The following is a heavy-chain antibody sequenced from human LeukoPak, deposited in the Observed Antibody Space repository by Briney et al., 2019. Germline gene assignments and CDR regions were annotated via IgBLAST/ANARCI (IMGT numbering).Heavy chain of an antibody. CDR2: IYHGDLGT. Sequence: GESLQISCQVSEHRISNYWIGWVRQVPGKGLDWMGLIYHGDLGTEYSPSFQGQVTISADKSISTAYLQWSSLKASDTAMYYCARHSYYDSSGYYFVHAPKTPFDYWGQGTLVTVSS. V-gene: IGHV5-51*01. CDR1: EHRISNYW. J-gene: IGHJ4*02. D-gene: IGHD3-22*01. CDR3: ARHSYYDSSGYYFVHAPKTPFDY.